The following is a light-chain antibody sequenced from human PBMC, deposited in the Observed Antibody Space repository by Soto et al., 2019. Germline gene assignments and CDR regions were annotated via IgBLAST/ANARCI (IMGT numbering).Light chain of an antibody. CDR3: QQHNTYSRT. CDR2: QAS. V-gene: IGKV1-5*03. J-gene: IGKJ1*01. Sequence: DIPMTQSPPTLSASVGDRVTITCRASQSISGWLAWYQQKPGKAPNLLIYQASTLESGVPSRFSGSGSGTEFTLTISRLQPDDFATYHCQQHNTYSRTFGQGTKVEIK. CDR1: QSISGW.